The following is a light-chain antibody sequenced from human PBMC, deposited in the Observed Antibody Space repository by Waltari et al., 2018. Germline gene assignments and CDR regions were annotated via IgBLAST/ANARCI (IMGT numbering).Light chain of an antibody. CDR2: WES. V-gene: IGKV4-1*01. Sequence: DIVMTQSPDSLAVSLGERATINCKSSQGILDGSNNRNSLTWYQQKPGQSPKLLIYWESTRESGFPDRFSGSGSGTDFTLTISSLQAEDVAVYYCQQYYSTPRTFGQGTKVESK. CDR3: QQYYSTPRT. CDR1: QGILDGSNNRNS. J-gene: IGKJ1*01.